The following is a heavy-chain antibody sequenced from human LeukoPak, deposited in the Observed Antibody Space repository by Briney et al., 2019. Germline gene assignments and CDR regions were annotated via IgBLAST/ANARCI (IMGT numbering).Heavy chain of an antibody. V-gene: IGHV4-39*02. CDR2: IYYSGST. J-gene: IGHJ5*02. CDR1: GGSISSSSYY. CDR3: ALNYFESSDGLNWFDP. D-gene: IGHD3-22*01. Sequence: TSETLSLTCTVSGGSISSSSYYWGWIRQPPGKGLEWIGIIYYSGSTYYNPSLKSRVSISVDMSKNHFSLKLSSVTAADTAVYYCALNYFESSDGLNWFDPWGQGTLVTVSS.